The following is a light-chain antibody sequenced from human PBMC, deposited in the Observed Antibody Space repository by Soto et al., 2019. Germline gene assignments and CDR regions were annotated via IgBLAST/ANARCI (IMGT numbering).Light chain of an antibody. J-gene: IGKJ4*01. CDR1: QSISSY. CDR2: AAS. Sequence: DIQMTQSPSSLSASVGDRVTITCRASQSISSYLNWYQQKPGKAPKLLIYAASSLQSGVPSRFSGSGSGTDFALTITSLQAEDFATYYCQQLRMYPSTFGGGTKVDNK. CDR3: QQLRMYPST. V-gene: IGKV1-39*01.